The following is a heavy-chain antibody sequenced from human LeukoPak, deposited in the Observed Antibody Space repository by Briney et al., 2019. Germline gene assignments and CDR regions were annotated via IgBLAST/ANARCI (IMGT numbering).Heavy chain of an antibody. J-gene: IGHJ4*02. CDR2: IIPIFGTA. CDR1: GGTFSSYA. CDR3: ARDGRDTAMDHLHY. D-gene: IGHD5-18*01. V-gene: IGHV1-69*13. Sequence: GASVKVSCKASGGTFSSYAISWVRQAPGQGLEWMGGIIPIFGTANYAQKFQGRVTITADESTGTAYMELSSLRSEDTAVYYCARDGRDTAMDHLHYWGQGTLVTVSS.